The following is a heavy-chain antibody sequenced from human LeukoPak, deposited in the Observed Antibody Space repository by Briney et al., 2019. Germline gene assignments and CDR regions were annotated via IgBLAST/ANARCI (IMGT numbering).Heavy chain of an antibody. V-gene: IGHV3-7*01. D-gene: IGHD7-27*01. CDR1: GFTFSDYW. J-gene: IGHJ4*02. Sequence: GGSLRLSCAASGFTFSDYWMSWVRLATGKGLECVAKIREDGSEKHYVDSVKGRFTVSRDNAKNSLYLQMNSLRAEDTAVYYCARDYTGGWNDYWGQGTLVTVSS. CDR2: IREDGSEK. CDR3: ARDYTGGWNDY.